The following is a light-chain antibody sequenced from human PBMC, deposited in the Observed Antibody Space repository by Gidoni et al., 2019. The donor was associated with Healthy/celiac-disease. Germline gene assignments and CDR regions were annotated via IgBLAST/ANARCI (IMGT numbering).Light chain of an antibody. CDR3: QAWDSSPHVV. V-gene: IGLV3-1*01. Sequence: SSELTQPPSVSVSPGQTASITCSGDKSGEKYACWYQQKPGQSPVLVTYQDSKRPSWIPGRFSGSNSGNTATLTISGTQAMDEADYYCQAWDSSPHVVFGGGTKLTVL. J-gene: IGLJ2*01. CDR2: QDS. CDR1: KSGEKY.